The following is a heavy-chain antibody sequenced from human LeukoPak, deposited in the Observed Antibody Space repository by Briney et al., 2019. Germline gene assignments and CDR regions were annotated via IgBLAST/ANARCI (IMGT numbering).Heavy chain of an antibody. Sequence: ASAKVSCKASGYTFTGYYMHWVRQAPGQGLEWMGWINPNSGGTNYAQKFQGRVTMTRDTSISTACMELSRLRSDDTAVYYCARGVMVGDDYVWGSYRPPPPLSWGQGTLVTVSS. J-gene: IGHJ4*02. CDR1: GYTFTGYY. D-gene: IGHD3-16*02. CDR3: ARGVMVGDDYVWGSYRPPPPLS. V-gene: IGHV1-2*02. CDR2: INPNSGGT.